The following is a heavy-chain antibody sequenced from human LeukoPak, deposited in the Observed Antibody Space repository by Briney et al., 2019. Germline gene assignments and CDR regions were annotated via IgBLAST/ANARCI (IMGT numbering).Heavy chain of an antibody. V-gene: IGHV5-10-1*01. J-gene: IGHJ6*02. CDR2: IDTRDSYT. CDR1: GSTFTSYW. D-gene: IGHD6-13*01. CDR3: ARPGAAAGTGPGYYYYGMDV. Sequence: PGGPLPISCQGSGSTFTSYWSSGARKLHGKGLEGMGRIDTRDSYTNYSPSFQGHVTISADKSISTAYLQWSSLKASDTAMYYCARPGAAAGTGPGYYYYGMDVWGQGTTVTVSS.